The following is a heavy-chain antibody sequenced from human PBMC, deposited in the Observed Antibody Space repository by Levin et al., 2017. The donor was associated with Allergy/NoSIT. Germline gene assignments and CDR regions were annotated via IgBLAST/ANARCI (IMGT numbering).Heavy chain of an antibody. V-gene: IGHV3-9*02. Sequence: LSLTCAASGFTSGDPAMHWVRPAPGKGLEWVSGIAWDSNRVGYADSVKGRFTTSRDNAKNSLYLQMNSLRAEDTAIYYCGKDILAGGMDVWGQGTTVTVSS. CDR1: GFTSGDPA. J-gene: IGHJ6*02. CDR3: GKDILAGGMDV. CDR2: IAWDSNRV.